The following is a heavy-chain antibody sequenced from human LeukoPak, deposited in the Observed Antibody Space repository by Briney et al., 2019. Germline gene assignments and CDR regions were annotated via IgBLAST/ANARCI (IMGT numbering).Heavy chain of an antibody. CDR3: ARGGSDGYNYYYYYMDV. V-gene: IGHV4-34*01. Sequence: PSETLSLTCAVYGGSFSGYYWSWIRQPPGKGLEWIGEINHSGSTNYNPSLRSRVTISVDTSKNQFSLKLSSVTAADTAVYYCARGGSDGYNYYYYYMDVWGKGTTVTVSS. D-gene: IGHD5-24*01. CDR1: GGSFSGYY. J-gene: IGHJ6*03. CDR2: INHSGST.